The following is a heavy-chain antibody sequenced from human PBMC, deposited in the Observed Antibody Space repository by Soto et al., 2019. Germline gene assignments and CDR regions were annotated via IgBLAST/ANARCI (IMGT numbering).Heavy chain of an antibody. Sequence: AASVKVSCKASGYTFTSYGISWVRQAPGQGLEWMGWISAYNGNTNYAQKLQGGVTMTTDTSTSTAYMELRSLRSDDTAVYYCARGMLGSSWYYFDYWGQGTLVTVSS. D-gene: IGHD6-13*01. J-gene: IGHJ4*02. CDR2: ISAYNGNT. CDR1: GYTFTSYG. V-gene: IGHV1-18*01. CDR3: ARGMLGSSWYYFDY.